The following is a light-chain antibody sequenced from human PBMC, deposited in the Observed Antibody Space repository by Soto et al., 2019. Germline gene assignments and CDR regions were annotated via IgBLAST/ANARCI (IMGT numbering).Light chain of an antibody. V-gene: IGLV2-14*01. CDR2: EVS. CDR1: RTDVGGYNF. Sequence: QSVLTQPASVSGSPGQSITISCTGTRTDVGGYNFVSWYQQHPGKAPKLIIYEVSSRPSGVSNRFSGSKSDNTASLTISGLQAEEEADYYCCSYVSSKTYVFGTGTKVTV. CDR3: CSYVSSKTYV. J-gene: IGLJ1*01.